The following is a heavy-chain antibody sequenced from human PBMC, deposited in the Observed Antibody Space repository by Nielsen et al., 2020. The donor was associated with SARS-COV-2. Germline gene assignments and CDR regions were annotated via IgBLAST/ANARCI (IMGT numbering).Heavy chain of an antibody. V-gene: IGHV3-30-3*01. J-gene: IGHJ6*02. D-gene: IGHD3-22*01. Sequence: VRQMPGKGLEWVAVISYDGSNKYYADSVKGRFTISRDNSKNTLYLQMNSLRAEDTAVYYCARDYYDSSGSGFYYYYYGMDVWGQGTTVTVSS. CDR3: ARDYYDSSGSGFYYYYYGMDV. CDR2: ISYDGSNK.